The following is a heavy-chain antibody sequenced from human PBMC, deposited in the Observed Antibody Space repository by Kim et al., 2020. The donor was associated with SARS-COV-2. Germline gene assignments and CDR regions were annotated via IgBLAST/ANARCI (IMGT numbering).Heavy chain of an antibody. CDR3: ARHSSDMVTYFDY. J-gene: IGHJ4*02. CDR2: IYYSGST. Sequence: SETLSLTYTVSGGSISSSSYYWGWIRQPPGKGLEWIGSIYYSGSTYYNPSLKSRVTISVDTSKNQFSLKLSSVTAADTAVYYCARHSSDMVTYFDYWGQG. CDR1: GGSISSSSYY. V-gene: IGHV4-39*01. D-gene: IGHD5-18*01.